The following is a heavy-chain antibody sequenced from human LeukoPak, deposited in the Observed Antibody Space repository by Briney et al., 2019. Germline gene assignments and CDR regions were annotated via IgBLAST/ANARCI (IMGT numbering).Heavy chain of an antibody. V-gene: IGHV1-69*01. CDR2: IIPIFGTA. J-gene: IGHJ4*02. Sequence: GSSVKVSCKASGGTFSSYAISWVRQAPGQGLEWMGGIIPIFGTANYAQKFQGRVTITADESTSTAYMELSSLRSEDTAVYYCALKGEEDNSSSWSYYFDDWGQGTLVTVSS. D-gene: IGHD6-13*01. CDR3: ALKGEEDNSSSWSYYFDD. CDR1: GGTFSSYA.